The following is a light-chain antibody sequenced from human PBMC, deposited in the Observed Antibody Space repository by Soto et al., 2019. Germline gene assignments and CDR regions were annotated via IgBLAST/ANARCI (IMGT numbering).Light chain of an antibody. CDR1: SSNIGGNS. V-gene: IGLV1-51*01. Sequence: QSVLTQPPSVSAAPGQKVTISCSGSSSNIGGNSVSWYQQLPGTAPQLLTYDDNQRPSGIPVRFSGSKSGPSATLGITGIQTGDEADYYGGSWDSSLSAYVFGTGTKVTVL. J-gene: IGLJ1*01. CDR3: GSWDSSLSAYV. CDR2: DDN.